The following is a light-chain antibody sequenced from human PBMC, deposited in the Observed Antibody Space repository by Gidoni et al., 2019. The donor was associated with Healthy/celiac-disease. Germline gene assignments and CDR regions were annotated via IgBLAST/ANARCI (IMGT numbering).Light chain of an antibody. CDR3: QQYGSWASS. J-gene: IGKJ2*04. Sequence: EIVLTQSTGTLSLSPGERATLSCRASQSVSSSYLAWYQQKPGQAPRLLIYGASSRATGIPDRFSGSGSGTDFTLTISRLEPEDFAVYYCQQYGSWASSFGQGTKLEIK. CDR2: GAS. CDR1: QSVSSSY. V-gene: IGKV3-20*01.